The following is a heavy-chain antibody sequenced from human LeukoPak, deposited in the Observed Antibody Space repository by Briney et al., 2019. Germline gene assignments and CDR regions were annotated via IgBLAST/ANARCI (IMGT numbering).Heavy chain of an antibody. CDR1: GFTLSSYS. Sequence: GGSLRLSCAGSGFTLSSYSMNWVRQAPGEGLQWVSYISSSSSTIYYADSVKGRFTISRDNAKNSLYLQMNSLRAEDTAVYYCARALTISSSGVWGQGTTVIVSS. D-gene: IGHD3-10*01. J-gene: IGHJ6*02. V-gene: IGHV3-48*01. CDR3: ARALTISSSGV. CDR2: ISSSSSTI.